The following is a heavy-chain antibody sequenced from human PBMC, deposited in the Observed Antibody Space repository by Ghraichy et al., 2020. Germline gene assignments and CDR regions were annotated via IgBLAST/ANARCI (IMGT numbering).Heavy chain of an antibody. CDR2: ISSSGSYT. CDR1: GFTFTDYY. Sequence: GASLNISCAASGFTFTDYYMSWIRQAPGKGLEWILYISSSGSYTTHADSVKGRFTISRDNARNSLYLQMHSLRAEDTAVYYCARDVGGGSGPMDVWGQGTTVTVSS. J-gene: IGHJ6*02. D-gene: IGHD3-16*01. CDR3: ARDVGGGSGPMDV. V-gene: IGHV3-11*06.